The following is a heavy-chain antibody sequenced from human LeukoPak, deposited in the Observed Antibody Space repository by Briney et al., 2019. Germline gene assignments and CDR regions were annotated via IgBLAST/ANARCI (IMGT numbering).Heavy chain of an antibody. D-gene: IGHD2-2*01. CDR3: ATGSAADLYYYYGMDV. CDR2: ISANNANT. CDR1: GDTFISYG. Sequence: ASVKVSCKASGDTFISYGISWVRQAPGQGLEWMGWISANNANTNYAQKLQGRVTMTEDTSTDTAYMELSSLRSEDTAVYYCATGSAADLYYYYGMDVWGQGTTVTVSS. V-gene: IGHV1-18*01. J-gene: IGHJ6*02.